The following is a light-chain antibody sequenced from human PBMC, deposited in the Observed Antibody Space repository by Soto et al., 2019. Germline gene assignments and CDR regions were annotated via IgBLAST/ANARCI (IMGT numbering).Light chain of an antibody. CDR3: QQYDRWPPT. Sequence: EIVLTQSPGTLSLSPGERASLPCRASQSVRSGYLAWFQQKPGQAPRLLIHGASTRAPGFPARFSGSGSGTDFTLTISSLQSEDFAVYYCQQYDRWPPTFGRGTKVDIK. CDR1: QSVRSGY. J-gene: IGKJ4*02. CDR2: GAS. V-gene: IGKV3-20*01.